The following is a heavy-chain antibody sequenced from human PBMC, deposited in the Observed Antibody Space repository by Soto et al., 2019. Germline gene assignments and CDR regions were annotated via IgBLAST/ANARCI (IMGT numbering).Heavy chain of an antibody. CDR1: GFTFSDYY. CDR3: AREYSSSWYVSGY. V-gene: IGHV3-11*04. Sequence: PGGSLRLSCAASGFTFSDYYMSWIRQAPGKGLEWVSYISSSSSTIYYADSVKGRFTISRDNAKNSLYLQMNSLRDEDTAVYYCAREYSSSWYVSGYWGQGTLVTVSS. D-gene: IGHD6-13*01. CDR2: ISSSSSTI. J-gene: IGHJ4*02.